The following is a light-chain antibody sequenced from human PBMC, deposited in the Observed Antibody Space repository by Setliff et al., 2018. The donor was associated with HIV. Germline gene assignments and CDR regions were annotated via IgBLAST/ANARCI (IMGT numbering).Light chain of an antibody. CDR1: SSDVGGYNY. CDR3: CSHVTGSTYV. CDR2: DVT. V-gene: IGLV2-23*02. Sequence: QSALAQPASVSGSPGQSITISCTGTSSDVGGYNYVSWYQHYPGKAPKLMIYDVTKRPSGVSDRFSGSKSGNTASLTIPGLQAEDEADYFCCSHVTGSTYVFGTGTKVTVL. J-gene: IGLJ1*01.